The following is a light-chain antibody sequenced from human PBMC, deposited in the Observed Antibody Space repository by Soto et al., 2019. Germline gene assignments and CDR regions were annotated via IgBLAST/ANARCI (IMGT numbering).Light chain of an antibody. J-gene: IGKJ2*01. CDR1: QPITAW. CDR2: DAS. CDR3: QQYNLYPYT. Sequence: DIQMTQSPSTLSASVGDRVTITCRASQPITAWLAWYQQKPGKAPNLLIYDASDLQSGVPSRFSGSGSGTEFTPTITGLQPDDFATYYCQQYNLYPYTFGQGTKLEIK. V-gene: IGKV1-5*01.